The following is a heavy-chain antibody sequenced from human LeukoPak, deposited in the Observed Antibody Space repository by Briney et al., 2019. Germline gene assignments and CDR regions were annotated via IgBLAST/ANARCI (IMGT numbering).Heavy chain of an antibody. D-gene: IGHD6-13*01. CDR3: ARDPGSSWPYYYYYYMDV. V-gene: IGHV3-30*02. CDR1: GFTFSSYG. Sequence: GGSLRLSCAASGFTFSSYGMHWVRQAPGKGLEWVAFIRYDGSNKYYADSVKGRFTISRDNSKNTLYLQMNSLRAEDTAVYYCARDPGSSWPYYYYYYMDVWGKGTTVTVSS. J-gene: IGHJ6*03. CDR2: IRYDGSNK.